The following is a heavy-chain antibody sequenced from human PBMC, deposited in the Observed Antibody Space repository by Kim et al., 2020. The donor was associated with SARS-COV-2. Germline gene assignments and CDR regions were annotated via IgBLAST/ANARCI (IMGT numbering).Heavy chain of an antibody. CDR1: GFTFGNYG. J-gene: IGHJ4*02. CDR2: ISDSGGNT. D-gene: IGHD6-19*01. Sequence: GSLRLSCAASGFTFGNYGMIWVRQAPGKGLEWVSAISDSGGNTYYADSMKGRFTISRDNSKNTLYLQVKSLRAEDTAVYYCAKSPIPVGLLPGFWGQGTLVTVSS. CDR3: AKSPIPVGLLPGF. V-gene: IGHV3-23*01.